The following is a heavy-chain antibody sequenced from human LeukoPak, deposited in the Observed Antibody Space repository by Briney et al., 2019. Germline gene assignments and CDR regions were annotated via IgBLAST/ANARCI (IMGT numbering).Heavy chain of an antibody. V-gene: IGHV3-30*14. Sequence: GGSLRLSCAASGFTFSSYAMHWVRQAPGKGLEWVAVISYDGSNKYYADSVKGRFTISRDNSKNTLYPQMNSLRAEDTAVYYCAREPYDSSGLDAFDIWGQGTMVTVSS. CDR2: ISYDGSNK. CDR1: GFTFSSYA. J-gene: IGHJ3*02. D-gene: IGHD3-22*01. CDR3: AREPYDSSGLDAFDI.